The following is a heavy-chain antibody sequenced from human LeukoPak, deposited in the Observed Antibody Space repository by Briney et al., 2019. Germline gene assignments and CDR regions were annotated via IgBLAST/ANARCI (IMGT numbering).Heavy chain of an antibody. D-gene: IGHD3-22*01. CDR1: GFTFSSYA. Sequence: GASLRLSCAASGFTFSSYAMSWVRQAPGKGLEWVSAISGSGGSTYYADSVKGRFTISRDNSKNTLYLQMNSLRAEDTAVYYCAKDPEIVVVITGWFDPWGQGTLVTVS. CDR3: AKDPEIVVVITGWFDP. J-gene: IGHJ5*02. CDR2: ISGSGGST. V-gene: IGHV3-23*01.